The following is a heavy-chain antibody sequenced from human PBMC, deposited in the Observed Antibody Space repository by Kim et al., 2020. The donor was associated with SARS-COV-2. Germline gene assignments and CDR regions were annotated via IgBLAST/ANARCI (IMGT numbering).Heavy chain of an antibody. CDR1: GGSISSITW. CDR3: TKSDTYGHTHWFDP. Sequence: SETLSLTCDVSGGSISSITWWSWVRQSPEKGLAWIGEIFHSGSTNYNPSLKSRVTISVDKSKNQFSLRLSSVTAADTAVYYCTKSDTYGHTHWFDPWGQGTLVTVSS. J-gene: IGHJ5*02. V-gene: IGHV4-4*02. CDR2: IFHSGST. D-gene: IGHD5-18*01.